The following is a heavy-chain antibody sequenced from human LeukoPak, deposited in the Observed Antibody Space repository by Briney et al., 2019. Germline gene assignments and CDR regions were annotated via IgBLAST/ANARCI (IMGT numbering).Heavy chain of an antibody. Sequence: ASVKVSCKASGYTFTGYYIHWVRQAPGQGLEWMGWINPNSGGTNYAQKFQGRVTMTRDTSISTAYMELSRLRSDDTAVYYCAKVASYYDFWSGYAFDIWGQGTMVTVSS. CDR2: INPNSGGT. D-gene: IGHD3-3*01. J-gene: IGHJ3*02. V-gene: IGHV1-2*02. CDR1: GYTFTGYY. CDR3: AKVASYYDFWSGYAFDI.